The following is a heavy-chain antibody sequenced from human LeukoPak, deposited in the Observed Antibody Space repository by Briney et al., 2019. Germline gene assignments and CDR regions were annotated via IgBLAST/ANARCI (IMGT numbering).Heavy chain of an antibody. V-gene: IGHV4-31*03. Sequence: SETLSLTCTVSGGSISSGGYYWSWIRQHPGKGLEWIGYIYYSGSTYYNPSLKSRVTISVDTSKNQFSLKLSSVTAADTAVYYCARIPIFGVVTTYFGYWGQGTLVTVSS. CDR3: ARIPIFGVVTTYFGY. J-gene: IGHJ4*02. CDR2: IYYSGST. CDR1: GGSISSGGYY. D-gene: IGHD3-3*01.